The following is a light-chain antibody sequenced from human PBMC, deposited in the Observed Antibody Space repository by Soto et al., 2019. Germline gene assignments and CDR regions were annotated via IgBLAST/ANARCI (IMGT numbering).Light chain of an antibody. CDR1: SSDVGSYNL. V-gene: IGLV2-23*03. J-gene: IGLJ1*01. CDR2: EGS. CDR3: CSYAGSSTFFYV. Sequence: QSALTQPASVSGCPGQSITISCTGTSSDVGSYNLVSWYQQHPGKAPKLMIYEGSKRPSGVSNRFSGSKSGNTASLTISGLQAEDEADYYCCSYAGSSTFFYVFGTGTKVTVL.